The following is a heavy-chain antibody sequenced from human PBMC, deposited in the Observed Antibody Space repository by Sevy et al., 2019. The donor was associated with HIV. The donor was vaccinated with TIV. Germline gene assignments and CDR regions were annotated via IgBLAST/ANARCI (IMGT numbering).Heavy chain of an antibody. CDR3: AGENAWGRDYS. CDR1: GGSISSLY. CDR2: IYYNGET. D-gene: IGHD3-16*01. Sequence: SETLSLTCTVSGGSISSLYWNWIRQPPGNGLEWIAYIYYNGETNYNPSLKSRITISLDTSSNQVSLRLTSVTAADTAIHYCAGENAWGRDYSWGQGTLVTVSS. V-gene: IGHV4-59*08. J-gene: IGHJ4*02.